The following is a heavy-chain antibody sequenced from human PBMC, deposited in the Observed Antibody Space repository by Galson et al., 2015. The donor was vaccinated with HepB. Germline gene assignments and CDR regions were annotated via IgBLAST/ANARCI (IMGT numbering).Heavy chain of an antibody. Sequence: SLRLSCAASGFTFSSYGMHWVRQAPGKGLEWVSAISGSGGSTYYADSVKGRFTISRGNSKNTLYLQMNSLRAEDTAVYYCAKKGFGGYSGYAAGAFDIWGQGTMVTVSS. D-gene: IGHD5-12*01. CDR2: ISGSGGST. CDR1: GFTFSSYG. CDR3: AKKGFGGYSGYAAGAFDI. J-gene: IGHJ3*02. V-gene: IGHV3-23*01.